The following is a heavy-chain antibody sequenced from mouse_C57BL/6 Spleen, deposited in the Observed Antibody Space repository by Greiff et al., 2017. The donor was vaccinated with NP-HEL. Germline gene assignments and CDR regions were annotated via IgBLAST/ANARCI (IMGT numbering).Heavy chain of an antibody. Sequence: QVQLKQPGAELVKPGASVKLSCKASGYTFTSYWMQWVKQRPGQGLEWIGEIDPSDSYTNYNQKFKGKATLTVDTSSSTAYMQLSSLTSEDSAVYYCAIGDYYGSSLDYWGQGTTLTVSS. V-gene: IGHV1-50*01. CDR1: GYTFTSYW. J-gene: IGHJ2*01. CDR2: IDPSDSYT. CDR3: AIGDYYGSSLDY. D-gene: IGHD1-1*01.